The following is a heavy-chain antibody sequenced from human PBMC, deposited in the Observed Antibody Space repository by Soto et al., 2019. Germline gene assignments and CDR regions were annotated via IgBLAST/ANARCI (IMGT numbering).Heavy chain of an antibody. CDR2: IVTSSAYT. V-gene: IGHV3-11*06. Sequence: QVQLVESGEGLVKPGGSLRLSCVASGFTFSDYYMGWVREAPGKGLEYISYIVTSSAYTNYADSVKGRFSISRDNAKNSLHLVMNSLRAEDSGVYYCARLRASSWYMGGYLDYWGLGTQVTVSS. J-gene: IGHJ4*02. CDR3: ARLRASSWYMGGYLDY. D-gene: IGHD6-13*01. CDR1: GFTFSDYY.